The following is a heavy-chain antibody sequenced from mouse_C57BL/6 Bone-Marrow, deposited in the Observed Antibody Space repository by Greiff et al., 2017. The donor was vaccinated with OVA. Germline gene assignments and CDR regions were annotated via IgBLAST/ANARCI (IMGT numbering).Heavy chain of an antibody. CDR3: AKKGGDGYYYAMDY. J-gene: IGHJ4*01. CDR2: IWRGGST. D-gene: IGHD2-3*01. CDR1: GFSLTSYG. V-gene: IGHV2-5*01. Sequence: QVQLQQSGPGLVQPSQSLSITCTVSGFSLTSYGVHWVRQSPGKGLEWLGVIWRGGSTDYNAAFMSRLSITKDNSKSQVFFKMNSLQADDTAIYYCAKKGGDGYYYAMDYWGQGTSVTVSS.